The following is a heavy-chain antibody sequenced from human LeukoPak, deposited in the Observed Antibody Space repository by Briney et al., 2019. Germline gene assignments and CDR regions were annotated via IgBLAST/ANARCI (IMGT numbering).Heavy chain of an antibody. J-gene: IGHJ4*02. V-gene: IGHV4-38-2*02. D-gene: IGHD3-10*01. Sequence: SETLSLTCTVSGYSISSGYYWGWIRQPPGKGLEWIGSIYHSGSTYYNPSLKSRVTISVDTSKNQFSLKLSSVTAADTAVYYCARNYGSGSLYFDYWGRGTLVTVSS. CDR3: ARNYGSGSLYFDY. CDR1: GYSISSGYY. CDR2: IYHSGST.